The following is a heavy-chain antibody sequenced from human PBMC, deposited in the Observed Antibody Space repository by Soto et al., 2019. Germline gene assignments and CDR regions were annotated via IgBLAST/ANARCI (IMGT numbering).Heavy chain of an antibody. D-gene: IGHD3-16*01. CDR1: GGSMSSYY. Sequence: QVQLQESGPGLVKPSETLSLTCTVSGGSMSSYYWSWIRQPPGKGLEWIRYIYYSGSTNYNPYLNSRATISVDTSKNQFSLKLNSVTAADTVVYYCASRWGGALDYWGQGTLVTVSS. V-gene: IGHV4-59*08. CDR2: IYYSGST. CDR3: ASRWGGALDY. J-gene: IGHJ4*02.